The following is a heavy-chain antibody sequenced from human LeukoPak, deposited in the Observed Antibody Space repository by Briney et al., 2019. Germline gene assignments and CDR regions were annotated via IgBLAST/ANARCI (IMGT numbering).Heavy chain of an antibody. D-gene: IGHD3-22*01. Sequence: GGSLRLSCATSGFTVNNNYMSWVRQAPGKGLEWVSGISGSGGSTYYADSVKGRFTISRGNSKNTLYLQMNSLRVEDTAVYYCAKDRGGVVVRAFDYWGQGTLVTVSS. CDR3: AKDRGGVVVRAFDY. CDR1: GFTVNNNY. V-gene: IGHV3-23*01. CDR2: ISGSGGST. J-gene: IGHJ4*02.